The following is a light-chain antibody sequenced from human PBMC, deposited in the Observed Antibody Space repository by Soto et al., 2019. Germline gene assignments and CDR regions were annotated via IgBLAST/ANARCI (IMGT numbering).Light chain of an antibody. CDR3: KQYSNWPPGT. CDR2: GAS. J-gene: IGKJ1*01. V-gene: IGKV3-15*01. CDR1: QSVGSN. Sequence: EIVMTQSPATLSVSPGERATLSCRASQSVGSNLAWYQQKPGQAPRLLIYGASTRATGIPARFSGSGSGTEFTLTISSLQSEDFAVYYCKQYSNWPPGTFGQGTKV.